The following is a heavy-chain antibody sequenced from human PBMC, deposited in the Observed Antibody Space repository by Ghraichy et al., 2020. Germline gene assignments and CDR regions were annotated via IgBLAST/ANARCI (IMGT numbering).Heavy chain of an antibody. D-gene: IGHD4-17*01. CDR2: FDPKDDEP. V-gene: IGHV1-24*01. CDR1: GHTLTELY. Sequence: ASVKVSCRVSGHTLTELYIHWVRQAPGRGLEWMGGFDPKDDEPVYAQEFQGRVTMTEDTSTDTAYMELNSLTSEDTAIYYCATDLSPITVTGSLDAFDAWGRGTMVTVSS. J-gene: IGHJ3*01. CDR3: ATDLSPITVTGSLDAFDA.